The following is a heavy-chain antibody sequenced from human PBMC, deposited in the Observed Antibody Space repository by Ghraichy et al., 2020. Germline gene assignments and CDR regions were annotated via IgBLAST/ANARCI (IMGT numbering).Heavy chain of an antibody. Sequence: GGSLRLSCAASGFTFSSYWMSWVRQAPGKGLEWVANIKQDGSEKYYVDSVKGRFTISIDNAKNSLYLQMNSLRAEDTAVYYCARDESVTYYYDSSGYFLDYWGQGALVTVSS. CDR1: GFTFSSYW. D-gene: IGHD3-22*01. J-gene: IGHJ4*02. CDR2: IKQDGSEK. V-gene: IGHV3-7*01. CDR3: ARDESVTYYYDSSGYFLDY.